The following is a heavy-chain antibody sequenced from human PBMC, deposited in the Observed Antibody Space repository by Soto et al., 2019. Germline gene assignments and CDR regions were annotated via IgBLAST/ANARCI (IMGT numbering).Heavy chain of an antibody. J-gene: IGHJ4*02. CDR2: VYGNDDK. CDR3: AHRRVAAVTTFDF. CDR1: GFSLTTSGVG. Sequence: SGPTLVNPTQTLTLTCTFSGFSLTTSGVGVAWIRQPPGKALEWLALVYGNDDKRYRPSVKNRLTITKDNSRNQVVLAMANLTPVDTATYYCAHRRVAAVTTFDFWGQGSQVTVSS. D-gene: IGHD4-17*01. V-gene: IGHV2-5*01.